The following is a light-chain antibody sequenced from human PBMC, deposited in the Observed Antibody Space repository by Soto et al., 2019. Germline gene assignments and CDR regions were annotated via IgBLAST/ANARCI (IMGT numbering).Light chain of an antibody. J-gene: IGLJ1*01. CDR3: ASYAGTKLFV. CDR1: SSDVGFYNF. V-gene: IGLV2-8*01. CDR2: EVT. Sequence: ALTQPPSASGSPGQSLTISCTGTSSDVGFYNFVSWYQQRPGKAPKLVIYEVTKRPSGVPDRFSGSKSGSTASLTVSGLQADDEADYYCASYAGTKLFVFGSGTKV.